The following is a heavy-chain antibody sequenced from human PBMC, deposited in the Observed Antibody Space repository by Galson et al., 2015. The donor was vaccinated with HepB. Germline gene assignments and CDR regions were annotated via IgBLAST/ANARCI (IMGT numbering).Heavy chain of an antibody. D-gene: IGHD2-2*01. CDR2: SSVYKGNI. Sequence: SVKVSCKASVYSLSNYGISWVRQAPGQGLEWMGWSSVYKGNIKYAEKFQDRVTLTTDTSTNTAYMELKNLTSDDTAVYYCARDTVVPAASQYYYYGMDVWGQGPTVTVSS. CDR3: ARDTVVPAASQYYYYGMDV. CDR1: VYSLSNYG. J-gene: IGHJ6*02. V-gene: IGHV1-18*01.